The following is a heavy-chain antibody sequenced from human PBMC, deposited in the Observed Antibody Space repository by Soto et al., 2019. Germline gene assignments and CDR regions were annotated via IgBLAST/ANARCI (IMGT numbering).Heavy chain of an antibody. J-gene: IGHJ5*02. D-gene: IGHD2-2*01. CDR1: GGSISSNNYY. CDR3: ARHHRILAPAAMSWFDP. CDR2: IYYSGNT. Sequence: QLQLQESGPGLVKPSETLSLTCSVSGGSISSNNYYWGWIRQPPGKGLEWIGTIYYSGNTYYNPSLKGRVTISVDMSKNQFSLKLTSVTAADTAVYYCARHHRILAPAAMSWFDPWGQGTLVTVSS. V-gene: IGHV4-39*01.